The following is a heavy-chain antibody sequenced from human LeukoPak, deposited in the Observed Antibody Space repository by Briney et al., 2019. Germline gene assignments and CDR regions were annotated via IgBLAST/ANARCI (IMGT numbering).Heavy chain of an antibody. V-gene: IGHV1-18*01. CDR2: ISAYNGNT. J-gene: IGHJ1*01. CDR1: GYTFTSYV. CDR3: ARSGEHIVVVTATERAEYFQH. D-gene: IGHD2-21*02. Sequence: GASVKDSCKASGYTFTSYVISWVRQAPGQGLEWMEWISAYNGNTNYAQKLQGRVTMTTDTSTSTAYMELRSLRSDDTALYYCARSGEHIVVVTATERAEYFQHWGQGTLVTVSS.